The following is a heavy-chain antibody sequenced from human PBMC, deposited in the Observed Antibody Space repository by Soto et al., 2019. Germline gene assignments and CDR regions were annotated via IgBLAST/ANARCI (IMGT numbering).Heavy chain of an antibody. CDR3: AREGPAPYYYYGMDV. CDR1: GYSLTTYG. CDR2: ISGYNGNT. J-gene: IGHJ6*02. Sequence: QVQLVQSRGEVKKPGASVKVSCKTSGYSLTTYGISWVRQAPGQGLEWMGWISGYNGNTNYAQNLQGRVTMTTDTSTSTAYMELRSLRSDATAVYYCAREGPAPYYYYGMDVWGQGSTVTVSS. V-gene: IGHV1-18*01.